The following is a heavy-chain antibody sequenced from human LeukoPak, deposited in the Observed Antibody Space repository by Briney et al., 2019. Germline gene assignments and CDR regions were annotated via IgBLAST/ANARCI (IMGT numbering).Heavy chain of an antibody. J-gene: IGHJ4*02. CDR1: GGSISSGDYY. V-gene: IGHV4-30-4*01. Sequence: SQTLSLTGTVSGGSISSGDYYWSWIRQPPGKGLEWIGYIYYSGSTYYNPSLKSRVTISVDTSKNQFSLKLSSVTAADTAVYYCARGGYSGYDFYFDYWGQGTLVTVSS. CDR3: ARGGYSGYDFYFDY. CDR2: IYYSGST. D-gene: IGHD5-12*01.